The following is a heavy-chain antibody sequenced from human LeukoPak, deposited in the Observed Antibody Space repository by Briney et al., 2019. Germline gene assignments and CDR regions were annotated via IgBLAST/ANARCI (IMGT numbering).Heavy chain of an antibody. J-gene: IGHJ4*02. V-gene: IGHV3-7*01. Sequence: GGSLRLSCAASGFTFSNYWMTWVRQAPGKGLEWVAHINQDGSEEHYMDSAKARFTISRDNAKNSLSLRMNSLRAEDTAVYYCVRDGGVSGYDLLDYWGQGTLVTVSS. CDR2: INQDGSEE. D-gene: IGHD5-12*01. CDR3: VRDGGVSGYDLLDY. CDR1: GFTFSNYW.